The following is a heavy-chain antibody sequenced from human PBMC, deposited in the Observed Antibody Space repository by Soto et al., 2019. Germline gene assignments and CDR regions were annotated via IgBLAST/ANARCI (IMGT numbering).Heavy chain of an antibody. Sequence: PSETLSLTCTVSGGSIRNFDWSWIRQPPGKGLEWIGYIHYSGSTNYNPSLKSRVSISVDTSKNQFSLNLSSVTAADTAVYYCARSVYSGYSYWGQGTLVTVS. V-gene: IGHV4-59*08. J-gene: IGHJ4*02. CDR3: ARSVYSGYSY. CDR1: GGSIRNFD. CDR2: IHYSGST. D-gene: IGHD5-12*01.